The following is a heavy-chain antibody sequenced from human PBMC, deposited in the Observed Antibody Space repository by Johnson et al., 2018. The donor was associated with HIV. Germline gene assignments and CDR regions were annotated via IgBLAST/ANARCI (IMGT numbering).Heavy chain of an antibody. CDR1: GFTFSGNY. Sequence: VQLVESGGGVVQPGGSLRLSCAASGFTFSGNYMSWVRQAPGKGLEWVSVIYSGGSTYYADSVKGRFTISRDNSKNTLYLQMNSLRAEDTALYYCAKDSRRWGAFSDAFDIWGQGTMVTVSS. D-gene: IGHD1-26*01. V-gene: IGHV3-66*01. CDR3: AKDSRRWGAFSDAFDI. J-gene: IGHJ3*02. CDR2: IYSGGST.